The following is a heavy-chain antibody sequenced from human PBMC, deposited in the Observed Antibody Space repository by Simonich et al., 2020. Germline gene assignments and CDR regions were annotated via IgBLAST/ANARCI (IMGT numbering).Heavy chain of an antibody. Sequence: QVQLVQSGAEVKKPGASVKVSCKASGYTFTSYGISWVRQAPGQGLEWMGWYSSSKGNTNYAQKLQGRVTMTTDTSTSTAYMELRSLRSDDTAVYYCARASRGTWWYYYFDYWGQGTLVTVSS. CDR2: YSSSKGNT. V-gene: IGHV1-18*01. CDR1: GYTFTSYG. J-gene: IGHJ4*02. CDR3: ARASRGTWWYYYFDY. D-gene: IGHD2-15*01.